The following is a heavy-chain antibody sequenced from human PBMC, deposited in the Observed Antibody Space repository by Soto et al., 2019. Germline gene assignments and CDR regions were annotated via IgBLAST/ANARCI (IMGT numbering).Heavy chain of an antibody. CDR3: ARAVEYYYDSSGYYWCAFDI. Sequence: ASVKVSCKASGYTFTSYGISWVRQAPGQGLEWMGWISAYNGNTNYAQKLQGRVTMTTDTSTSTAYMELRSLRSDDTAVYYCARAVEYYYDSSGYYWCAFDIWGQGTMVTVSS. D-gene: IGHD3-22*01. CDR1: GYTFTSYG. CDR2: ISAYNGNT. J-gene: IGHJ3*02. V-gene: IGHV1-18*01.